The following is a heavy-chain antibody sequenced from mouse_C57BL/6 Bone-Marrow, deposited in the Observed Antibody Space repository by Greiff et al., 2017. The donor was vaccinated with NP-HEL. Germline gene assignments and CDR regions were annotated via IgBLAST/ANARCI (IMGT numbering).Heavy chain of an antibody. CDR3: ARGGLRWYFDV. Sequence: VQLQQSGGGLVKPGGSLKLSCAASGFTFSDYGMHWVRQAPEKGLEWVAYISSGSSTIYYADTVKGRFTISRDNAKNTLFLQMTSLRSEDTAMYYCARGGLRWYFDVWGTGTTVTVSS. J-gene: IGHJ1*03. CDR2: ISSGSSTI. CDR1: GFTFSDYG. D-gene: IGHD2-4*01. V-gene: IGHV5-17*01.